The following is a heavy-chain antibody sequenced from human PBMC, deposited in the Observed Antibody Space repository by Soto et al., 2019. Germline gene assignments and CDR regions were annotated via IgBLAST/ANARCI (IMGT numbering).Heavy chain of an antibody. CDR3: AREVSNYYGSGSYLAFDI. Sequence: EVQLVESGGGLVQPGGSLRLSCAASGFTVSSNYMSWVRQAPGKGLEWVSVIYSGGSTYYADSVKGRFTISRHNSKNTLYLQMNSLRAEDTAVYYCAREVSNYYGSGSYLAFDIWGQGTMVTVSS. D-gene: IGHD3-10*01. V-gene: IGHV3-53*04. CDR1: GFTVSSNY. J-gene: IGHJ3*02. CDR2: IYSGGST.